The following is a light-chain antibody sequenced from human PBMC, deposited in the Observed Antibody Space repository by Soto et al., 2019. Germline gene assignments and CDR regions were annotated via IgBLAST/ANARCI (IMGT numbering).Light chain of an antibody. J-gene: IGLJ2*01. V-gene: IGLV1-44*01. CDR1: YSNIGIND. CDR2: DTS. CDR3: AAWDDSLNGPA. Sequence: QSVLTQPPSASXXPGQRVTVSCSGTYSNIGINDVHWYRQLSGTAPQILIYDTSQRATGVPDRFSGSRSGTSASLVISGLQTEDEADYHCAAWDDSLNGPAFGGGTKLTVL.